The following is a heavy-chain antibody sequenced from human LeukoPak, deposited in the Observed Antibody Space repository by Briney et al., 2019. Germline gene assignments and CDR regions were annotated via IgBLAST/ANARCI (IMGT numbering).Heavy chain of an antibody. D-gene: IGHD3-9*01. V-gene: IGHV1-69*04. CDR1: GDTFSAYV. J-gene: IGHJ6*02. CDR3: VRSWGTYVDVLSEQFYYGMDV. Sequence: ASVTVSCKASGDTFSAYVFTWVRQAPGQGLEWMGRIIPIVGVTKYAQRVQGRITITADISTTTAYMELTSLRSGDSAVYYCVRSWGTYVDVLSEQFYYGMDVWGQGTTVTVSS. CDR2: IIPIVGVT.